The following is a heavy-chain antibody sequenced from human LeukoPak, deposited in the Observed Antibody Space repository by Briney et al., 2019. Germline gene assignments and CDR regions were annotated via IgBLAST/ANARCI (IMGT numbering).Heavy chain of an antibody. V-gene: IGHV4-34*01. CDR3: ARSYRRGLVVTAINWFDP. CDR1: GGSFSGYY. D-gene: IGHD2-21*02. Sequence: PSETLSLTCAVYGGSFSGYYWSWIRQPPGKGLEWIGEINHSGSTNYNPSLKSRVTISVDTSKNLFSLKLSSVTAADTAVYYCARSYRRGLVVTAINWFDPWGQGTLVTVSS. CDR2: INHSGST. J-gene: IGHJ5*02.